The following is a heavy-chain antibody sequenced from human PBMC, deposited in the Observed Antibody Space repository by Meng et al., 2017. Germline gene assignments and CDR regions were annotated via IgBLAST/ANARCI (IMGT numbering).Heavy chain of an antibody. V-gene: IGHV3/OR16-13*01. D-gene: IGHD2-15*01. CDR3: ARASVGVYFDL. J-gene: IGHJ2*01. CDR2: INSDGSST. Sequence: EVQLVGSGGGLVQPGGSLRLSCAASGFTFSSYWMHWVRQAPGKGLVWVSRINSDGSSTSYADSMKGQFTISRDNAKNSLYLQMNSLRAEDTAVYYCARASVGVYFDLWGRGTLVTVSS. CDR1: GFTFSSYW.